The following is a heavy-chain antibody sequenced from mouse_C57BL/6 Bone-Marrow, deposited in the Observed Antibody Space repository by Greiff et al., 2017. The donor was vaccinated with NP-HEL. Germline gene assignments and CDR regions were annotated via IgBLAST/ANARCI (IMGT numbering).Heavy chain of an antibody. Sequence: VQLQQPGAELVKPGASVKLSCKASGYTFTSYWMHWVKQRPGQGLEWIGMIHPNSGSTNYNAKFKSKATLTVDKSTSTAYMKLSSLTSEDSAVYYCATRKLLRYCDYWGQGTTLTVSS. J-gene: IGHJ2*01. CDR2: IHPNSGST. V-gene: IGHV1-64*01. CDR3: ATRKLLRYCDY. D-gene: IGHD1-1*01. CDR1: GYTFTSYW.